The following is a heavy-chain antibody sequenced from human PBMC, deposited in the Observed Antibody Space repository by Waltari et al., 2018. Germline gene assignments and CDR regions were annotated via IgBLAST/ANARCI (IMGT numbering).Heavy chain of an antibody. Sequence: EVQLLESGGGLVQPGGSLRLSCAASGFTFSSYAMSWVRQAPGEGLEWGSAISGSGGSTYYAASGKGRFTISRDNSKNTLYLQMNSLRAEDTAVYYCAKDRGVPAHEYWGQGTLVTVSS. CDR1: GFTFSSYA. V-gene: IGHV3-23*01. J-gene: IGHJ4*02. CDR3: AKDRGVPAHEY. D-gene: IGHD2-2*01. CDR2: ISGSGGST.